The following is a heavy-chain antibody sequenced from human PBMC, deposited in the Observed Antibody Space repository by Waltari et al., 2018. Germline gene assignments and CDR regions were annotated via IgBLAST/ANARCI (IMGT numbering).Heavy chain of an antibody. CDR1: GGSFSGYY. CDR3: ASLRKRRILEWLSVSGMDV. CDR2: INHSGST. J-gene: IGHJ6*02. D-gene: IGHD3-3*01. Sequence: QVQLQQWGAGLLKPSETLSLTCAVYGGSFSGYYWSWIRQPPGKGLEWIGEINHSGSTNYNPSLKSRVTISVDTSKNQCSLKLSSVTAADTAVYYCASLRKRRILEWLSVSGMDVWGQGTTVTVSS. V-gene: IGHV4-34*01.